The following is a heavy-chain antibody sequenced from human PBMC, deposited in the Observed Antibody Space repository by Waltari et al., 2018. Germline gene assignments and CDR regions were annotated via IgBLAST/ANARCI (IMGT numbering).Heavy chain of an antibody. D-gene: IGHD4-17*01. V-gene: IGHV4-59*01. CDR2: VHHSGST. CDR1: GGSISSSY. J-gene: IGHJ4*02. CDR3: ARDGDSYFDY. Sequence: QVQLQESGPGLVKPSETLSLPCTASGGSISSSYWSWIRRPPGKGLEWIGYVHHSGSTSYNPALKSRVIISVDTSKNQFSLKLSSVTAADTAVYYCARDGDSYFDYWGQGTLVTVSS.